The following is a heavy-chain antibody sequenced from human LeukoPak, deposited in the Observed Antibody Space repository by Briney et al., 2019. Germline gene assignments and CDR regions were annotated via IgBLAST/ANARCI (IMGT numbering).Heavy chain of an antibody. CDR1: GGSISSYY. CDR3: ARDKPWFGELGWYYYYGMDV. CDR2: IYYSGST. D-gene: IGHD3-10*01. V-gene: IGHV4-59*01. Sequence: SETLSLTCTVSGGSISSYYWSWIRQPPGKGLEWIGYIYYSGSTNYNPSLKSRVTISVDTSKNQFSLKLSSVTAADTAVYYCARDKPWFGELGWYYYYGMDVWGQGTTVTVSS. J-gene: IGHJ6*02.